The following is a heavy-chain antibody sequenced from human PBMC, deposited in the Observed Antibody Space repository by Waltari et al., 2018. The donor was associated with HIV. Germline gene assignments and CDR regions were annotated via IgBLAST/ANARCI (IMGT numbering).Heavy chain of an antibody. D-gene: IGHD4-17*01. CDR1: GFTFSSYS. CDR2: ISSSSSTI. V-gene: IGHV3-48*02. Sequence: EVQLVESGGGLVQPGGSLRLSCAASGFTFSSYSRNWVRQAPGKGLRWVSYISSSSSTIYYADSLKGRFTISRDNAKNSLYLQMNSLRDEDTAVYYCAGGLMTTSPTWGQGTLVTVSS. J-gene: IGHJ5*02. CDR3: AGGLMTTSPT.